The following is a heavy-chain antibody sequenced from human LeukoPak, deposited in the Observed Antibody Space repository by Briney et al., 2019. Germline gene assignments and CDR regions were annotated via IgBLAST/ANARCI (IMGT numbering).Heavy chain of an antibody. CDR3: ARAQYYYDSSGPQGIDAFDI. CDR2: IYYSGST. D-gene: IGHD3-22*01. J-gene: IGHJ3*02. CDR1: GGSISSYY. V-gene: IGHV4-59*08. Sequence: SETLSLTCTVSGGSISSYYWSWIRQPPGKGLEWIGSIYYSGSTYYSPSLKSRVTISIHTSKNQFSLNLTSVTAADTAVYYCARAQYYYDSSGPQGIDAFDIWGQGTMVTVSS.